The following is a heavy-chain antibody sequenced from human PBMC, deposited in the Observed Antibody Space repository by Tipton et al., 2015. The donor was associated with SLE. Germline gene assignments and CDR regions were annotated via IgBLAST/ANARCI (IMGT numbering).Heavy chain of an antibody. CDR1: GGSISSSSYY. CDR3: ARDRDIVLEPVPIPPAFDI. D-gene: IGHD2-2*02. Sequence: GLVKPSETLSLTCTVSGGSISSSSYYWGWIRQSPGKGLEWIGSIYYSGSTYYNPSLKSRVTVSADTSKNQFSLKLSSVTAADTAVYYCARDRDIVLEPVPIPPAFDIWGQGTMVTVSS. CDR2: IYYSGST. J-gene: IGHJ3*02. V-gene: IGHV4-39*07.